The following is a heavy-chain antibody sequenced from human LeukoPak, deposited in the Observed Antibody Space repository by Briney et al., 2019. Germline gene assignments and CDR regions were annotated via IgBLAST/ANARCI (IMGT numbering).Heavy chain of an antibody. CDR3: ARMIAAHSYYYYYYMDV. J-gene: IGHJ6*03. V-gene: IGHV4-34*01. CDR2: INHSGST. D-gene: IGHD6-6*01. CDR1: GGSFSGYY. Sequence: SETLSPTCVVYGGSFSGYYWSWIRQPPGKGLEWIGEINHSGSTNYNPSLKSRVTISVDTSKNQFSLKLSSVTAADTAVYYCARMIAAHSYYYYYYMDVWGKGTTVTVSS.